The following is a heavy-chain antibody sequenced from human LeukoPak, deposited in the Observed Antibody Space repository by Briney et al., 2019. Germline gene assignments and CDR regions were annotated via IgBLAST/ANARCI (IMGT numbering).Heavy chain of an antibody. Sequence: PSGTLSLTCAVSGGSISSGGYSWSWIRQPPGKGLEWIGYIYHSGSTYYNPSLKSRVTISVDRSKNQFSLKLSSVTAADTAVYYCARVSSSSWYDYFDYWGQGTLVTVSS. J-gene: IGHJ4*02. CDR1: GGSISSGGYS. D-gene: IGHD6-13*01. CDR2: IYHSGST. CDR3: ARVSSSSWYDYFDY. V-gene: IGHV4-30-2*01.